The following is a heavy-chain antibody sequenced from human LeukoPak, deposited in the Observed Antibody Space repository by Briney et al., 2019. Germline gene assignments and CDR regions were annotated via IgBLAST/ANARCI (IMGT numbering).Heavy chain of an antibody. CDR3: ARAVAAAGTVNYYYYYMDV. Sequence: ASVKVSCKASGGTFSSYAISWVRQAPGQGLEWMGWISAYNGNTNYAQKLQGRVTMTTDTSTSTAYMELRSLRSDDTAVYYCARAVAAAGTVNYYYYYMDVWGKGTTVTVSS. J-gene: IGHJ6*03. V-gene: IGHV1-18*01. D-gene: IGHD6-13*01. CDR1: GGTFSSYA. CDR2: ISAYNGNT.